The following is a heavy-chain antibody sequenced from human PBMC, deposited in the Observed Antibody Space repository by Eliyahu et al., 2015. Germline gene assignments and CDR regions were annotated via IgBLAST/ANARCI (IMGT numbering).Heavy chain of an antibody. V-gene: IGHV3-23*01. Sequence: EVQLLESGGGLVQPGGSLRVSCAASGLXFGSYAMSWGPPGPGEGLEWXSGISDTGGITLYADSVKGRFTISRDNSKNTLYLEMNSLRAEDTAVYYCAGGELGIYFFGMDVWGQGTTVTVSS. CDR2: ISDTGGIT. CDR1: GLXFGSYA. D-gene: IGHD3-10*01. J-gene: IGHJ6*02. CDR3: AGGELGIYFFGMDV.